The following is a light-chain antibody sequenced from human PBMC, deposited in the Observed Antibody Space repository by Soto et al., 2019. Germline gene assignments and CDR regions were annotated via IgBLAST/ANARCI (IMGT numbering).Light chain of an antibody. Sequence: DIQMTQSPSSLSASVGESVTIXXRSSQSITGYLNWYKQKPGKTPXRLMFAASNLESGVPPRFSGSGSEADFSLTISSLQPENFATYFSQQSHSIPLTFGRGTKV. CDR1: QSITGY. CDR3: QQSHSIPLT. CDR2: AAS. V-gene: IGKV1-39*01. J-gene: IGKJ4*01.